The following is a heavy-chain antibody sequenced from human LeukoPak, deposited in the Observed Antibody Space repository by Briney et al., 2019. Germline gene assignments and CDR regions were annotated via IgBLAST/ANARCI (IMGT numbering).Heavy chain of an antibody. D-gene: IGHD2-2*01. Sequence: GGSLRLSCAASGFTFSTYAMSWVRQAPGKGLEWVSAISGSGGSTYYADSVKGRFTISRDNSKNTLYLQMNSLRAEDTAVYYCATIVVVPAAKGRYYYYYMDVWGKGTTVTISS. CDR2: ISGSGGST. V-gene: IGHV3-23*01. CDR1: GFTFSTYA. CDR3: ATIVVVPAAKGRYYYYYMDV. J-gene: IGHJ6*03.